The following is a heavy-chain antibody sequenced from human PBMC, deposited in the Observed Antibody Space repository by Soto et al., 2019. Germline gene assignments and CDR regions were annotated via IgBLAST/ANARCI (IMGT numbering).Heavy chain of an antibody. V-gene: IGHV1-18*01. Sequence: ASVQVSCKASGYTFTSYGISWVRQAPGQGLEWMGWISAYNGNTNYAQKLQGRVTMTTDTSTSTAYMELRSLRSDDTAVYYCARQYCSGGSCYSGGIDNWFDPWGQGTLVTVSS. CDR1: GYTFTSYG. CDR3: ARQYCSGGSCYSGGIDNWFDP. J-gene: IGHJ5*02. CDR2: ISAYNGNT. D-gene: IGHD2-15*01.